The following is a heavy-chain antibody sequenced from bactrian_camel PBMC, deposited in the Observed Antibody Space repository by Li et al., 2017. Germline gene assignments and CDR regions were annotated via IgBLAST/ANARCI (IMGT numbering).Heavy chain of an antibody. CDR1: GHFYAKGC. J-gene: IGHJ4*01. CDR2: IDGDNT. Sequence: HVQLVESGGGSVQTGGSLRLSCAASGHFYAKGCMGWFRQAPGKEREAVAAIDGDNTKYADSVKGRFTISKDADENTLYLQMNSLRPEDTAMYYCAAVRFFGGICGGLRVIDYDYWGQGTQVTVS. D-gene: IGHD7*01. V-gene: IGHV3S53*01. CDR3: AAVRFFGGICGGLRVIDYDY.